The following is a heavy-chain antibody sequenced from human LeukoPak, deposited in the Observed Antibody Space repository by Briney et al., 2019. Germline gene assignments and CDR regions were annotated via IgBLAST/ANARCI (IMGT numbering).Heavy chain of an antibody. CDR2: ISSSGAII. V-gene: IGHV3-23*01. D-gene: IGHD6-13*01. CDR3: AKDGGPGIAAAGLDI. Sequence: GGSLRLSCAASGFTFSNYNMNWVRQAPGKGLEWLSYISSSGAIIYYADSVKGRFTFSRDNSKNTLYLQMNSLRAEDTAVYYCAKDGGPGIAAAGLDIWGQGTMVTVSS. J-gene: IGHJ3*02. CDR1: GFTFSNYN.